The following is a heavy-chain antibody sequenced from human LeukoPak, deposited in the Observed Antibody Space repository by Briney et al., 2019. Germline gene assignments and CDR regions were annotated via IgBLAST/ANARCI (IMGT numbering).Heavy chain of an antibody. CDR2: IGIDSGNT. CDR1: GFTFSDYS. CDR3: AKGRIAVAGTTEF. V-gene: IGHV3-48*01. J-gene: IGHJ4*02. Sequence: PGGSLRLSCAASGFTFSDYSMNWVRQAPGKGLEWISYIGIDSGNTNYADSVKGRFTMSRDNSKNTLYVQMNGLRAEDTAVYYCAKGRIAVAGTTEFWGQGTLVAVSS. D-gene: IGHD6-19*01.